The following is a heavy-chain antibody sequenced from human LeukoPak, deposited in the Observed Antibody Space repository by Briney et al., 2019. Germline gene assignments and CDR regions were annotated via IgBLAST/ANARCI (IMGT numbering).Heavy chain of an antibody. J-gene: IGHJ5*02. V-gene: IGHV3-33*08. Sequence: PGGSLRLSCAASGFTFSSYAMHWVRQAPGKGLEWVAVIWYDGSNKYYADSVKGRFTISRDNSKNTLYLQMNSLRAEDTAVYYCARGTHLYYPWGQGTLVTVSS. CDR2: IWYDGSNK. CDR1: GFTFSSYA. D-gene: IGHD3-10*01. CDR3: ARGTHLYYP.